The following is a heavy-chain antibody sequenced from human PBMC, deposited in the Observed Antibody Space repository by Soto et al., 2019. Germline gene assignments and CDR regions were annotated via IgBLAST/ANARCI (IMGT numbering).Heavy chain of an antibody. Sequence: SETLSLTCSVSGGSVSGSYWSWIRQSPGKGLEWLGYVYYTGSTNYRPSLRSRVSISVDTSKSEVSLRLSSVTAADTAVYFCARSVAAPSEHIDYWGQGTQVTVSS. CDR1: GGSVSGSY. V-gene: IGHV4-59*02. CDR2: VYYTGST. CDR3: ARSVAAPSEHIDY. J-gene: IGHJ4*02. D-gene: IGHD6-6*01.